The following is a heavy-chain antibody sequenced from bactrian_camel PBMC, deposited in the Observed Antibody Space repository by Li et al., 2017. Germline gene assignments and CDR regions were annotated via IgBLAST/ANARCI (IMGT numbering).Heavy chain of an antibody. J-gene: IGHJ6*01. CDR3: AADRYVYCSGASRPIREEAFGY. CDR2: IYTGGGSP. V-gene: IGHV3S1*01. D-gene: IGHD2*01. CDR1: GYTYSRYRRIIC. Sequence: HVQLVESGGGSVQAGGSLRLSCAASGYTYSRYRRIICMAWFRQAPGKEREGVAGIYTGGGSPYYTDSVKGRFSISQDNANDTLYLQMNSLKPEDTAMYYCAADRYVYCSGASRPIREEAFGYWGQGTQVTVS.